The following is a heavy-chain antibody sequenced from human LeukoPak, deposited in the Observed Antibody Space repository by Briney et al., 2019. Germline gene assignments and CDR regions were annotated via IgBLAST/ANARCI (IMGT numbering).Heavy chain of an antibody. CDR3: AELGITMIGGV. Sequence: GGSLRLSCAASRFTFSSYSMNRVRQAPGKGLEWVSYISSSSSSIYYADSVKGRFTISRDNAKNSLYLQMISLRADDTAVYYCAELGITMIGGVWGKGTTVTISS. CDR2: ISSSSSSI. V-gene: IGHV3-48*01. CDR1: RFTFSSYS. D-gene: IGHD3-10*02. J-gene: IGHJ6*04.